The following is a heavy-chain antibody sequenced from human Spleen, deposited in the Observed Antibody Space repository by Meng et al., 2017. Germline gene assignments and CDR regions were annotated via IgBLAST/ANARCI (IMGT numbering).Heavy chain of an antibody. J-gene: IGHJ4*02. CDR1: GFTFSDYY. Sequence: GESLKISCAASGFTFSDYYMSWVRQAPGKGLEWVSSISSSGSIIYCADSVRGRFTISRDNAKNSLYLQMNSLRAEDTAVYYCATPQRGHNYGYGYWGQGTLVTVSS. CDR2: ISSSGSII. V-gene: IGHV3-11*01. D-gene: IGHD3-16*01. CDR3: ATPQRGHNYGYGY.